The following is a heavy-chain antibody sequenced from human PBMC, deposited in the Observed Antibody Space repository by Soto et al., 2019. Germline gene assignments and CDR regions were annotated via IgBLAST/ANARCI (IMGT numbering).Heavy chain of an antibody. V-gene: IGHV3-23*01. CDR2: ISGNGGST. Sequence: GGSLRLSCAASGFTFSSYAMSWVRQAPGKGLEWVSAISGNGGSTYYADSVKGRFTISRDNSKNTLYLQMNSLRAEDTAVYYCAKVFEGPYYYYGMDVWGQGTTVTVSS. CDR1: GFTFSSYA. CDR3: AKVFEGPYYYYGMDV. J-gene: IGHJ6*02. D-gene: IGHD3-16*01.